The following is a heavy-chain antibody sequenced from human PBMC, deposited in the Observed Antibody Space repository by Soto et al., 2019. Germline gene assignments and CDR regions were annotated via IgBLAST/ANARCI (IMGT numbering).Heavy chain of an antibody. V-gene: IGHV4-34*01. Sequence: SETLSLTCAVYGGSFSGYYWSWIRQPPGKGLEWIGEINHSGSTNYNPSLKSRVTISVDTSKNQFSLKLSSVTAADTAVYYCARRRSIAARSFDYWRQGTLVTVSS. CDR3: ARRRSIAARSFDY. J-gene: IGHJ4*02. CDR2: INHSGST. CDR1: GGSFSGYY. D-gene: IGHD6-6*01.